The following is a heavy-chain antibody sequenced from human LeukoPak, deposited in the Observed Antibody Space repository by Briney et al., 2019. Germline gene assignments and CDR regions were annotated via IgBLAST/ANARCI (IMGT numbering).Heavy chain of an antibody. CDR3: AKEDYDFWSGYADYYYYYMDV. CDR1: GFTFSSYG. J-gene: IGHJ6*03. D-gene: IGHD3-3*01. CDR2: IRYDGSNK. Sequence: GGSLRLSCAASGFTFSSYGMHWVRQAPGKELEWVAFIRYDGSNKYYADSVKGRFTISRDNSKNTLYLQMNSLRAEDTAVYYCAKEDYDFWSGYADYYYYYMDVWGKGTTVTVSS. V-gene: IGHV3-30*02.